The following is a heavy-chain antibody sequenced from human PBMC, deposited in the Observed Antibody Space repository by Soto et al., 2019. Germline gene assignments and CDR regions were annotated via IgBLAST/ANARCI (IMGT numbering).Heavy chain of an antibody. Sequence: GGSLRLSCAASGFTFSSYSMNWVRQAPGKGLEWVSYISSSSSTIYYADSVKGRFTISRDNAKNSLYLQMNSLRDEDTAVYYCASPQNPGGYCSGGSCYSLHYYYGMDVWGQGTTVTVSS. J-gene: IGHJ6*02. D-gene: IGHD2-15*01. CDR1: GFTFSSYS. CDR2: ISSSSSTI. CDR3: ASPQNPGGYCSGGSCYSLHYYYGMDV. V-gene: IGHV3-48*02.